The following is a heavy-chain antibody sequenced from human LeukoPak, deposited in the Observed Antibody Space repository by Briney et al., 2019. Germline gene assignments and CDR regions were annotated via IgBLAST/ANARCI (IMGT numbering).Heavy chain of an antibody. J-gene: IGHJ6*03. V-gene: IGHV4-61*09. CDR3: ARGGGGSGSYYYYYYYMDV. Sequence: SSETLSLTCSVSSGSISSGSSYWNWIRQPAGKGLEWIGHIYTSGSTHYNPSLKSRATISADTSKNQFSLKLSSVTAADTAVYYCARGGGGSGSYYYYYYYMDVWGKGTTVTVSS. CDR2: IYTSGST. D-gene: IGHD3-10*01. CDR1: SGSISSGSSY.